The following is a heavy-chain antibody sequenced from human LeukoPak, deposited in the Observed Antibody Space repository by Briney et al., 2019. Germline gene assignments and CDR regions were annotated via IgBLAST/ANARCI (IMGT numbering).Heavy chain of an antibody. CDR1: GYTFTSYG. CDR2: ISAYNGNT. V-gene: IGHV1-18*01. J-gene: IGHJ4*02. Sequence: ASVKVSCKASGYTFTSYGISWVRQAPGQGLEWMGWISAYNGNTNYAQKLQGRVTMTTDTSTSTAYMELRSLRSGDTAVYYCARAQLLGGSSTSCFDYWGQGTLVTVSS. CDR3: ARAQLLGGSSTSCFDY. D-gene: IGHD2-2*01.